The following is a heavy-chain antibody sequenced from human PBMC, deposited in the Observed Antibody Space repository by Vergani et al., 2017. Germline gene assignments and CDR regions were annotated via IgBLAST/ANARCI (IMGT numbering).Heavy chain of an antibody. V-gene: IGHV1-2*02. Sequence: QVQLLQSGSELKKPGASVRISCEASGYTFTNSPLIWVRQAPGQGLEWMGWINPNSGGTNYAQKFQGRVTMTRDTSISTAYMELSRLRSDDTAVYYGARAGSTSLYYFDDWGQGTLVTVSS. CDR2: INPNSGGT. CDR3: ARAGSTSLYYFDD. CDR1: GYTFTNSP. J-gene: IGHJ4*02. D-gene: IGHD2-2*01.